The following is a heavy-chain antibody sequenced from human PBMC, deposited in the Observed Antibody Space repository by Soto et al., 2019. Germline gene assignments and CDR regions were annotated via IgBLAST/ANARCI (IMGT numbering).Heavy chain of an antibody. CDR1: GGSFSGYY. CDR2: INHSGST. CDR3: ARSCGVAAAGNAAYYFDY. J-gene: IGHJ4*02. Sequence: SETLSLTCAVYGGSFSGYYWSWIRQPPGKGLEWIGEINHSGSTNYNPSLKSRVTISVDTSKNQFSLKLSSVTAADTAVYYCARSCGVAAAGNAAYYFDYWGQGTLVTVSS. D-gene: IGHD6-13*01. V-gene: IGHV4-34*01.